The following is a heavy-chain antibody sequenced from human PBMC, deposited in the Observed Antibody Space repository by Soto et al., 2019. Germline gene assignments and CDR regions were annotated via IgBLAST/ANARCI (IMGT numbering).Heavy chain of an antibody. CDR2: IIPIFGTA. CDR1: GGTFSSYA. Sequence: QVQLVQSGAEVKKSGSSVMVSCKASGGTFSSYAISWVRQAPGEGLEWMGGIIPIFGTANYAQKFQGRVTMTADESTSTAYMELSSLRSEDTAVYYCARGRRAAAVDYWGQGTLVTVSS. D-gene: IGHD6-13*01. V-gene: IGHV1-69*12. J-gene: IGHJ4*02. CDR3: ARGRRAAAVDY.